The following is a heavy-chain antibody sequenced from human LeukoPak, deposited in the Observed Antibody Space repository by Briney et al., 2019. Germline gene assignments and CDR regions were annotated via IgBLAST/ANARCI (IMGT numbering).Heavy chain of an antibody. D-gene: IGHD5-24*01. CDR3: AHRRDGYNPYYFDY. CDR2: IFWDDDK. V-gene: IGHV2-5*02. CDR1: GFSLSTSGVG. J-gene: IGHJ4*02. Sequence: SGPTLVNPTQTLTLTCTFSGFSLSTSGVGVGWIRQPPGKALEWLALIFWDDDKRYSPSLKSRLTITKDTSNNQVVLTMTNMDPVDTATYHCAHRRDGYNPYYFDYWGQGTLVTVSS.